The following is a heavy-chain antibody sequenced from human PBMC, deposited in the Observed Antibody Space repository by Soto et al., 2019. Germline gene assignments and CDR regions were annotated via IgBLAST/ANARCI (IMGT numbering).Heavy chain of an antibody. J-gene: IGHJ6*02. CDR2: ISGSGGST. Sequence: GGSLRLSCAASVLTFSSYAMSWVRQAPGEGLEWVSGISGSGGSTYYADSVKGRFTISRDNSKNTLYLQMNSLRAEDAAVYYCAKRGNYYYYGMDVWGQGTTVTVSS. CDR3: AKRGNYYYYGMDV. CDR1: VLTFSSYA. V-gene: IGHV3-23*01.